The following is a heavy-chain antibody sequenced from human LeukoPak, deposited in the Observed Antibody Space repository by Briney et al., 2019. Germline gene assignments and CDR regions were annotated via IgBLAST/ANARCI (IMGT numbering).Heavy chain of an antibody. J-gene: IGHJ4*02. CDR1: GFTFTSHA. D-gene: IGHD2-15*01. V-gene: IGHV3-30*04. CDR3: AREVDRSFDY. Sequence: PGRSLRLSCAASGFTFTSHAMHWVRQAPGKGLEWVAIISYDGRDKDYIGSVQGRFTISRDNAKNSLSLQMNSLRVEDTAVYYCAREVDRSFDYWGQGNLVTVSS. CDR2: ISYDGRDK.